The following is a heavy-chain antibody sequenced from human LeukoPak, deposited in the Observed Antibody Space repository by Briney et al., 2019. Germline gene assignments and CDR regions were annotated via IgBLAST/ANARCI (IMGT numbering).Heavy chain of an antibody. J-gene: IGHJ4*02. V-gene: IGHV3-15*01. CDR1: GFTVSSYY. CDR2: IKSKTGGGTT. D-gene: IGHD4-23*01. Sequence: GGSLRLSCAASGFTVSSYYMYWVRQAPGKGLEWVGRIKSKTGGGTTDYAAPVKGRFTISRDDSKNTLYLQMNSLKTEDTAVYYCTTSYGGFFDYWGQGTLVTVSS. CDR3: TTSYGGFFDY.